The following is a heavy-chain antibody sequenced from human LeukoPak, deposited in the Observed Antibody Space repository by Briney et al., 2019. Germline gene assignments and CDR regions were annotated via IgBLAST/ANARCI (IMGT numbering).Heavy chain of an antibody. CDR1: GGSFSGYY. CDR2: INHSGST. Sequence: PSETLSLTCAVYGGSFSGYYWSWIRQPPGKGLEWIGEINHSGSTNYNPSLKSRVTISVDTSKNQFSLKLSSVTAADTAVYYCARTIVVVPAAIGAYYYYGMDVWGQGTTVTVSS. V-gene: IGHV4-34*01. CDR3: ARTIVVVPAAIGAYYYYGMDV. J-gene: IGHJ6*02. D-gene: IGHD2-2*02.